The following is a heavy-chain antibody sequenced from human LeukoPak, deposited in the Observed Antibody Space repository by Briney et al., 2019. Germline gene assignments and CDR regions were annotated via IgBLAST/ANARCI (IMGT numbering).Heavy chain of an antibody. CDR2: ISSSGSTI. Sequence: TGGSLRLSCTASGITFADYTMSWVRQAPGKGLEWVSYISSSGSTIYYADSVKGRFTISRDNAKNSLYLQMNSLRAEDTAVYYCASSSGYYGSGSLEIDYWGQGTLVTVSS. D-gene: IGHD3-10*01. CDR1: GITFADYT. CDR3: ASSSGYYGSGSLEIDY. J-gene: IGHJ4*02. V-gene: IGHV3-48*03.